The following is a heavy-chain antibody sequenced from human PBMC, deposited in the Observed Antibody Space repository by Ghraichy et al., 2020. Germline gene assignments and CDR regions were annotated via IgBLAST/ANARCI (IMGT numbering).Heavy chain of an antibody. Sequence: GGSLRLSCAASGFTFSNDWMGWVRQAPGKGLEWVANIKDDGSEKYYVDSMKGRLTISRDNAKDSLYLQMNSLRVDDTAVYYCTGGFGTKFWGQGTLVTVSS. D-gene: IGHD3-9*01. CDR3: TGGFGTKF. CDR1: GFTFSNDW. CDR2: IKDDGSEK. V-gene: IGHV3-7*01. J-gene: IGHJ4*02.